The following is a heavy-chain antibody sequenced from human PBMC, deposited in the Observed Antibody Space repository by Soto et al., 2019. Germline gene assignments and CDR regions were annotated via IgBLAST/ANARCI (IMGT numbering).Heavy chain of an antibody. CDR2: IYYSGST. V-gene: IGHV4-39*01. CDR1: GGSISSSSYY. Sequence: SETLSLTCTVSGGSISSSSYYWGWIRQPPGKGLEWIGSIYYSGSTYYNPSLKSRVTISVDTSKNQFSLKLSSVTAADTAVYYCARFNVLLWFGELFPGNVGYWGQGTLVTVSS. CDR3: ARFNVLLWFGELFPGNVGY. J-gene: IGHJ4*02. D-gene: IGHD3-10*01.